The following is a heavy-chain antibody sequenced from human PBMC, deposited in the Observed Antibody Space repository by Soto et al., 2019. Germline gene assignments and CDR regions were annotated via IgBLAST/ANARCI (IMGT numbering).Heavy chain of an antibody. D-gene: IGHD1-1*01. CDR1: GFTFSSYA. Sequence: EVQLLESGGGLVQPGGSLRLSCAASGFTFSSYAMSWVRQAPGKGLEWVSTISGSGGTTYYADSVKGRFTISRDNSKNKLYLQMNSLRAEDTAIYYCAKNKETGTTGGLGYWGQGTLVTVSS. CDR3: AKNKETGTTGGLGY. CDR2: ISGSGGTT. J-gene: IGHJ4*02. V-gene: IGHV3-23*01.